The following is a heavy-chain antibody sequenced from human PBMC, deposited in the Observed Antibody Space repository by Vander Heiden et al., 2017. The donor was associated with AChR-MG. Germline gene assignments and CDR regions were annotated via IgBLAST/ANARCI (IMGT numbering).Heavy chain of an antibody. V-gene: IGHV3-33*01. D-gene: IGHD6-19*01. CDR3: AGSPIAVAGILTY. J-gene: IGHJ4*02. CDR1: GSTLGNYG. CDR2: IWSDGGNK. Sequence: QVQLVESGGGVVQPGRSLRLSCAASGSTLGNYGMNWVRQGPGRGLGWVATIWSDGGNKYYADSVKGRFTISRDNSKNTLYLQMTSLRVEDTAVYYCAGSPIAVAGILTYWGQGTLVTVSS.